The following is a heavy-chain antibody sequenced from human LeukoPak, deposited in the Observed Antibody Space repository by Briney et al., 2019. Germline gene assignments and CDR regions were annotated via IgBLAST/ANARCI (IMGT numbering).Heavy chain of an antibody. V-gene: IGHV1-46*01. CDR2: INPRAGNT. CDR1: GYTFTSYY. Sequence: ASVKVSCKASGYTFTSYYIHWVRQAPGQGFEWIGIINPRAGNTNYAQKFQGRVTMTTDTSTSTVYMELSSLRSEDTAVYYCARDHLWGSSDAFDIWGQGTMVTVSS. CDR3: ARDHLWGSSDAFDI. J-gene: IGHJ3*02. D-gene: IGHD3-16*01.